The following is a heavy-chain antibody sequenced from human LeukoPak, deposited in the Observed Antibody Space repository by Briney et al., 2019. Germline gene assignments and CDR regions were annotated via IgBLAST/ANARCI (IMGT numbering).Heavy chain of an antibody. CDR3: AKERVNTMIVVVNDY. CDR1: GFTFSSYA. Sequence: PWGSLSLSCAASGFTFSSYAMSWVRQAPGKGLEWVSAISGSGGSTYYADSVKGRFTIFRDNSKNTLYLQMNSLRAEDTAVYYCAKERVNTMIVVVNDYWGQGTLVTDSS. V-gene: IGHV3-23*01. J-gene: IGHJ4*02. CDR2: ISGSGGST. D-gene: IGHD3-22*01.